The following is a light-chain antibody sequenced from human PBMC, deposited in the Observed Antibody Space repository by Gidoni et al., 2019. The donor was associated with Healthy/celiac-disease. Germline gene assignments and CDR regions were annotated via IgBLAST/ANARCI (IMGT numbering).Light chain of an antibody. J-gene: IGKJ2*01. Sequence: IVLTQSPGTLSLSPGDRATLSCRASQSVSSSYLAWYQQKPGQTPRLLIYGASSRATGIPDRFSGSGSGTEFTHTISRLEPEDFAVYYCQQYGSSPRYTFGQGTKLEIK. CDR2: GAS. CDR1: QSVSSSY. V-gene: IGKV3-20*01. CDR3: QQYGSSPRYT.